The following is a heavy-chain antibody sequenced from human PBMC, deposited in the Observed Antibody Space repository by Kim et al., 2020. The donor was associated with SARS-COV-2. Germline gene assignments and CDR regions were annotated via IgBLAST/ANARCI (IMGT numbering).Heavy chain of an antibody. CDR1: GGSFSGYY. CDR2: INHSGST. D-gene: IGHD2-21*02. CDR3: ARSWGPRTYCGGDCYSTRRYNHVDY. J-gene: IGHJ4*02. V-gene: IGHV4-34*01. Sequence: SETLSLTCAVYGGSFSGYYWSWIRQPPGKGLEWIGEINHSGSTNYNPSLKSRGTISVDTSKNQFSLKLSSVTAADTAVYYCARSWGPRTYCGGDCYSTRRYNHVDYWGQGTLVTVSS.